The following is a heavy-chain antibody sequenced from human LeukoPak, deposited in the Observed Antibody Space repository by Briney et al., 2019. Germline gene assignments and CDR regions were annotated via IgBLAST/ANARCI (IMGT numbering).Heavy chain of an antibody. D-gene: IGHD4-17*01. Sequence: GASVKVSCKASGYTFTSYDINWVRQATGQGLEWMGWMNPNSGNTGYAQKFQGRVTMTRNTSISTAYMELSCLRSEDTAVYYCASEDRLRDYYYGMDVWGQGTTVTVSS. CDR1: GYTFTSYD. CDR3: ASEDRLRDYYYGMDV. CDR2: MNPNSGNT. J-gene: IGHJ6*02. V-gene: IGHV1-8*01.